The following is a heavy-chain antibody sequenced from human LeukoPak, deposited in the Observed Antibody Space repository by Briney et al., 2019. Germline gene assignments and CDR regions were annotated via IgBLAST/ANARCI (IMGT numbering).Heavy chain of an antibody. CDR2: ISAYNGDT. Sequence: ASVKVSCKASDYTFPINGITWVRQAPGQGLEWMGWISAYNGDTNYAQNLQGRLTMTTDTSTSTAYLELRSLTSDDTAVYYCARAGSYDTSGYCAFWGQGTLVTVSS. J-gene: IGHJ4*02. CDR1: DYTFPING. V-gene: IGHV1-18*01. CDR3: ARAGSYDTSGYCAF. D-gene: IGHD3-22*01.